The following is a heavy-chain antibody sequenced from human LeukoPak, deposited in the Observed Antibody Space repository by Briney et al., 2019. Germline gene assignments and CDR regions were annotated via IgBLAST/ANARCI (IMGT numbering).Heavy chain of an antibody. V-gene: IGHV3-74*01. CDR1: GFTLSSYW. Sequence: GGSLRLSCAASGFTLSSYWMHWVRQAPGKGLVWVSRINSDGGATSYADSVQGRFTISRDNAKNTLYLQVNSPRAEDTAVYYCARDGSLPDYWGQGTLVTVSS. CDR2: INSDGGAT. CDR3: ARDGSLPDY. J-gene: IGHJ4*02.